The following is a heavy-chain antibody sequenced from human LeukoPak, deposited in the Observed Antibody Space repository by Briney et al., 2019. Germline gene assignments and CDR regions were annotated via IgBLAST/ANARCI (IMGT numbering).Heavy chain of an antibody. CDR3: AREMVLPPKYYYYGMDV. CDR2: ISSSSSYI. CDR1: GFTFSSYS. Sequence: GGSLRLSCAASGFTFSSYSMNWVRQAPGKGLEWVSSISSSSSYIYYADSVKGRFTISRDNAKNSLYLQMNSLRAEDTAVYYCAREMVLPPKYYYYGMDVWGQGTTVTVSS. V-gene: IGHV3-21*01. J-gene: IGHJ6*02. D-gene: IGHD2/OR15-2a*01.